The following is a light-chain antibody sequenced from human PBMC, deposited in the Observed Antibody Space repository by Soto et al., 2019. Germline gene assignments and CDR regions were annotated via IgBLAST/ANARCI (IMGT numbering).Light chain of an antibody. CDR1: SSNIGSNY. CDR2: EVS. V-gene: IGLV2-14*01. Sequence: QSVLTQPPSASGTPGQRVTISCSGSSSNIGSNYVYWYQQHPDKAPKLVISEVSNRPSGVSNRFSGSKSGNTASLTISGLQTEDEADYYCSSYTVNTPCVFGTGTKLTVL. J-gene: IGLJ1*01. CDR3: SSYTVNTPCV.